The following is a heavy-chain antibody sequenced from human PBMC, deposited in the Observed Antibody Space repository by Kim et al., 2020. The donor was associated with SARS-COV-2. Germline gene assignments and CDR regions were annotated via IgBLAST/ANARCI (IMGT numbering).Heavy chain of an antibody. V-gene: IGHV3-64D*09. J-gene: IGHJ6*02. D-gene: IGHD1-26*01. CDR3: VKWRGSPPYYYYYGMDV. CDR2: ISSNGGST. CDR1: GFTFSSYA. Sequence: GGSLRLSCSASGFTFSSYAMHWVRQAPGKGLEYVSAISSNGGSTYYADSVKGRFTISRDNSKNTLYLQMSSLRAEDTAVYYCVKWRGSPPYYYYYGMDVWGQGTTVTVSS.